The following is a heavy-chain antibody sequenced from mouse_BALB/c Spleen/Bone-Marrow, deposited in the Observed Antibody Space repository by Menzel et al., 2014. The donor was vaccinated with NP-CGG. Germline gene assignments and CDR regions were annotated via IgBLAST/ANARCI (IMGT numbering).Heavy chain of an antibody. CDR3: ARHSDYDYFDY. J-gene: IGHJ2*01. V-gene: IGHV5-12*02. D-gene: IGHD2-4*01. CDR2: ISNGGGST. Sequence: EVKLMESGGGLVQPGGSLKLSCATSGFTFSDYYMYWVRQTPEKRLEWVAYISNGGGSTYYPDTVKGRFTISRDNAKNTLYLQMSRLKSEDTATYYCARHSDYDYFDYWGQGTTLTVSS. CDR1: GFTFSDYY.